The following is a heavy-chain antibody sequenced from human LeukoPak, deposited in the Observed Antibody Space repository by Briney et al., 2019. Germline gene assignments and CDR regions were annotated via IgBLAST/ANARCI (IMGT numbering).Heavy chain of an antibody. CDR1: GYTFSSYA. Sequence: SVKVSCKASGYTFSSYAISWVRQAPGQGLEWMGRIIPILGIANYAQKFQGRVTITADKSTSTAYMELSSLRSEDTAVYYCAREVYSSGSGFDPWGQGTLVTVSS. D-gene: IGHD6-19*01. CDR2: IIPILGIA. V-gene: IGHV1-69*04. CDR3: AREVYSSGSGFDP. J-gene: IGHJ5*02.